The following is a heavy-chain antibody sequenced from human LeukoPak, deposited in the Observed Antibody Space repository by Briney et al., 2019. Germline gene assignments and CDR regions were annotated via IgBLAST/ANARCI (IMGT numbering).Heavy chain of an antibody. CDR3: EGCERPFDY. V-gene: IGHV3-53*01. CDR2: VYSDGKT. Sequence: GGSLRLSCAASGFTVSTNYMSWARQAPGKGLEWVSVVYSDGKTCYADAVKGRFTISKDSSRNTLYLQMNSLRAEDTAVYYCEGCERPFDYWGQGTLVTVSS. CDR1: GFTVSTNY. J-gene: IGHJ4*02. D-gene: IGHD4/OR15-4a*01.